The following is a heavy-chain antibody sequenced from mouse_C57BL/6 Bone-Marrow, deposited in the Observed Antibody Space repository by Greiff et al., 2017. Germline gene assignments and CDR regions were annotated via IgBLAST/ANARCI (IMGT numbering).Heavy chain of an antibody. Sequence: EVQRVESGGGLVQPGGSLSLSCAASGFTFTDYYMSWVRQPPGKALEWLGFIRNKANGYTTEYSASVKGRFTISRDNSQSILYLQMNALRAEDSATYYCARCLTGTFAYWGQGTLVTVSA. CDR2: IRNKANGYTT. J-gene: IGHJ3*01. CDR1: GFTFTDYY. D-gene: IGHD4-1*01. CDR3: ARCLTGTFAY. V-gene: IGHV7-3*01.